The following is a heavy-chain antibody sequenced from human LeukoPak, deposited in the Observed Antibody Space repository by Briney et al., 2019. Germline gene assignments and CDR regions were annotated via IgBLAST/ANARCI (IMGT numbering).Heavy chain of an antibody. CDR2: INPNSGGT. J-gene: IGHJ4*02. CDR3: ARDGSEDPIGEYGENYFDY. CDR1: GYTFTGYY. V-gene: IGHV1-2*02. D-gene: IGHD4-17*01. Sequence: ASVKLSCKASGYTFTGYYMHWVRQAPGQGLEWMGWINPNSGGTNYAQKFQGRVTMTRDTSISTAYMELSRLRSDDTAVYYCARDGSEDPIGEYGENYFDYWGQGTLVTVSS.